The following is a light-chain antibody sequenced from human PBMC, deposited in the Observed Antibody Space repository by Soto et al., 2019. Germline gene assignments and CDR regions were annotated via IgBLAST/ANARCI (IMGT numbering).Light chain of an antibody. CDR3: AAWDDSLNGHWV. CDR1: NSNIGSNS. J-gene: IGLJ3*02. Sequence: QSVLTQPPSASGTPGQRVTISCSGSNSNIGSNSVNWYQQLPGTAPKLLIYSNNQRPSGVPDRFSGSKSGTSGSLAISGLQSEDEADYYCAAWDDSLNGHWVFGGGTKLTVL. V-gene: IGLV1-44*01. CDR2: SNN.